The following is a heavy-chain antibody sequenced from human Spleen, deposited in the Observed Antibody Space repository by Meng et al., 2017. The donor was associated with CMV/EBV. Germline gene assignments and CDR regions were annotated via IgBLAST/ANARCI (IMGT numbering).Heavy chain of an antibody. J-gene: IGHJ4*02. CDR2: IFYSGST. CDR3: ARVSQIPVPYYFDY. CDR1: GFSLNTDAVG. Sequence: SGPTLVKPTQTLTLTCSFSGFSLNTDAVGVAWIRQPPGRGLEWIGYIFYSGSTNYNPSLKSRVAISLDTSKNQFSLKLSSVTAADTAVYYCARVSQIPVPYYFDYWGQGTRVTVSS. D-gene: IGHD2-2*01. V-gene: IGHV4-61*08.